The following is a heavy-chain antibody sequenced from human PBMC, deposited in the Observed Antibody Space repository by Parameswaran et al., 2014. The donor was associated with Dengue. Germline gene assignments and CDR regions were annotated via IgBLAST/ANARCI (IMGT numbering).Heavy chain of an antibody. V-gene: IGHV4-39*07. Sequence: WIRQPPGKGLEWIGSIYYSGSTYFNPSLKSRVTILVDTSKNQFSLKLSSVTAADTAVYYCARDGGGPEGYWGQGTLVTVSS. CDR2: IYYSGST. CDR3: ARDGGGPEGY. J-gene: IGHJ4*02. D-gene: IGHD3-16*01.